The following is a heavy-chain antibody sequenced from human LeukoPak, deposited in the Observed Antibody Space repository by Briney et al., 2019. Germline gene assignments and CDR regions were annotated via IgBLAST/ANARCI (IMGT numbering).Heavy chain of an antibody. CDR2: ICNTGST. V-gene: IGHV4-59*01. Sequence: SETLSLTCTVSGGSIRSYCWSWIRQPPGKGLEWIGYICNTGSTKYSPSLKSRVAISADTSKNHFSLNLRSVTAADTAVYCCARGQLREPFYYYYYMDVWGKGTTVTVSS. D-gene: IGHD1-1*01. CDR3: ARGQLREPFYYYYYMDV. J-gene: IGHJ6*03. CDR1: GGSIRSYC.